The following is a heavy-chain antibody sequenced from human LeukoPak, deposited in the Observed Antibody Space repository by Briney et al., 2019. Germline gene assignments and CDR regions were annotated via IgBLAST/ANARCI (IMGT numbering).Heavy chain of an antibody. J-gene: IGHJ5*02. CDR3: ARTLGYCSGDSCFGNNWFDP. V-gene: IGHV1-69*01. CDR1: GGTFSSFA. Sequence: SVNVTCKASGGTFSSFAITWVRQAPGQGLEWMGGIIPIFDTPTYAQKFQGRVTITADESTSTAYLELSSLRSEDTAVYYCARTLGYCSGDSCFGNNWFDPWGQGTLVTVSS. D-gene: IGHD2-15*01. CDR2: IIPIFDTP.